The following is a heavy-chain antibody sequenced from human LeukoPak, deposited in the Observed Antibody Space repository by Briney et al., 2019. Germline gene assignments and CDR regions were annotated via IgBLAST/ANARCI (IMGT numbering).Heavy chain of an antibody. V-gene: IGHV4-59*08. J-gene: IGHJ4*02. CDR3: ARHGTHSGYDEYFDY. D-gene: IGHD5-12*01. CDR1: GGSISSYY. CDR2: IYYSGST. Sequence: SETLSLTCTVSGGSISSYYGSWIRQPPGKGLEWIGYIYYSGSTNYNPSLKSRVTISVDTSKNQFSLKLSSVTAADTAVYYCARHGTHSGYDEYFDYWGQGALVTVSS.